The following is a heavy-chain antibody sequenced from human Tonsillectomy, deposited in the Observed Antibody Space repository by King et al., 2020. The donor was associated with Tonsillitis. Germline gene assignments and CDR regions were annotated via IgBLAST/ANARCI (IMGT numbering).Heavy chain of an antibody. Sequence: QLQESGPGLVKPSETLSLTCTVSGVSISSYYWSWIRQPPGKGLEWIGYIYYSGSTNYNPSLKSRVTISVDTSKNQFSLKLSSVTAADTAVYYCVVWGYYKRNAFDIWGQGTMVTVSS. CDR3: VVWGYYKRNAFDI. V-gene: IGHV4-59*08. CDR1: GVSISSYY. J-gene: IGHJ3*02. CDR2: IYYSGST. D-gene: IGHD3-16*01.